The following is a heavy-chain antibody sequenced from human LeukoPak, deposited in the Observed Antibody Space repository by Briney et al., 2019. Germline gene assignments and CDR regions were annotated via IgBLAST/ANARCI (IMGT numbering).Heavy chain of an antibody. Sequence: ASVKVSCKASGYTFTNYGITWVRQAPGQGLEWMGWISAYNGNTNYPQKLQGRVTMTTDTSTSTAYMELRSLRSDDTAVYYCARDLAGVVGVTAWFDPWGQGTLVTVSS. CDR3: ARDLAGVVGVTAWFDP. J-gene: IGHJ5*02. CDR1: GYTFTNYG. V-gene: IGHV1-18*01. D-gene: IGHD1-26*01. CDR2: ISAYNGNT.